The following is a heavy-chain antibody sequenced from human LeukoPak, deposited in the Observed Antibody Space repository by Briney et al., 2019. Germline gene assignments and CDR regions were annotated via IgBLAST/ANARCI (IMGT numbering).Heavy chain of an antibody. J-gene: IGHJ4*02. CDR1: GFTFSSYS. Sequence: GGSLRLSCAASGFTFSSYSMNWVRQAPGKGLEWVSFISTSSSYIHNADSVKGRFTISRDNAKNSLYLQMNSLRAEDTAVYYCAREYTIFGVVIKPFDYWGQGTLVTVSS. V-gene: IGHV3-21*01. D-gene: IGHD3-3*01. CDR3: AREYTIFGVVIKPFDY. CDR2: ISTSSSYI.